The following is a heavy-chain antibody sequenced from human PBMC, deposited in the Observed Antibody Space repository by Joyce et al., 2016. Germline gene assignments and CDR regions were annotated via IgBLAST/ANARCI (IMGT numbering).Heavy chain of an antibody. D-gene: IGHD3-22*01. Sequence: EVQLVESGGGLVKPGGSLRISCAASGFTFSTSGMSWFRRAPGKGRDWVSAISSYSTYIFYADSVKGRFTVSRDNAKNSLYLQMNSLRAEDTAVFFCARGGIVYDYSMDLWGQGTTVTVSS. V-gene: IGHV3-21*02. CDR2: ISSYSTYI. J-gene: IGHJ6*02. CDR3: ARGGIVYDYSMDL. CDR1: GFTFSTSG.